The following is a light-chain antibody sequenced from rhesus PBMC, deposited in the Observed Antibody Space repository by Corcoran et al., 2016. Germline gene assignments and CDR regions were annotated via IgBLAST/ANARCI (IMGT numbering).Light chain of an antibody. CDR1: RGISNY. V-gene: IGKV1-43*02. CDR2: DAS. CDR3: LQYNSDPLT. J-gene: IGKJ3*01. Sequence: DIQMTQSPSSLSASVGDRVTITCRASRGISNYLSWYQQKPGKPPKHLIYDASTLQSGVPSRFSGRGAGTDFTLTIISLQPDDFATYYFLQYNSDPLTFGPGTKLDIK.